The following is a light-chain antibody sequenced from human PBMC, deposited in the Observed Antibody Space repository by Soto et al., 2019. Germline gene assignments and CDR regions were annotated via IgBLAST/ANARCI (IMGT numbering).Light chain of an antibody. CDR3: QQRSNWPLT. CDR2: DAS. V-gene: IGKV3-11*01. Sequence: EIVLTQSPATLSLSPGERATLSCRASQSVSSYLAWYQQRPGQAPRLLMYDASNRATGIPARFSGSGSGTDFTLTISSLEPEDFALYYCQQRSNWPLTFGGGTKGDIK. CDR1: QSVSSY. J-gene: IGKJ4*01.